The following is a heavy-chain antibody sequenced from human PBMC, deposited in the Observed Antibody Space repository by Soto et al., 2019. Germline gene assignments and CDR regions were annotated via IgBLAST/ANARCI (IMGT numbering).Heavy chain of an antibody. Sequence: QVQLQESGPGLVKPSGTLSLTCAVSGGSISSSNWWSWVRQPPGKGLAWIGEIYHSGSTNYNPSLKSRVTISVAKSKNQFSLKLSSVTAADTAVYYCARRSSWYQFDYWGQGTLVTVSS. J-gene: IGHJ4*02. V-gene: IGHV4-4*02. CDR1: GGSISSSNW. CDR3: ARRSSWYQFDY. CDR2: IYHSGST. D-gene: IGHD6-13*01.